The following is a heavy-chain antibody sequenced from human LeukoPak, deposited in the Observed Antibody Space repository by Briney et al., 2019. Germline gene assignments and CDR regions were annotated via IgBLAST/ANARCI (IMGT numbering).Heavy chain of an antibody. V-gene: IGHV1-69*13. CDR1: GGTFSSYA. CDR3: ARVGSQSSTRVSDAFDI. D-gene: IGHD2-2*01. CDR2: IIPIFGTA. Sequence: SVKVSCKASGGTFSSYAISWVRQAPGQGLEWMGGIIPIFGTANYAQKFQGRVTITADESTSTAYMELSSLRSEDTAVYYCARVGSQSSTRVSDAFDIWGQGTMVTVSS. J-gene: IGHJ3*02.